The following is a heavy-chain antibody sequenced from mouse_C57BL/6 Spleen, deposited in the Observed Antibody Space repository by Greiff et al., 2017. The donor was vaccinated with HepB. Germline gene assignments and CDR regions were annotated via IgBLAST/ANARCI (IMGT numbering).Heavy chain of an antibody. D-gene: IGHD3-3*01. CDR2: IDPSDSYT. J-gene: IGHJ4*01. CDR3: ARTRAPSKDYAMDY. Sequence: QVQLQQPGAELVKPGASVKLSCKASGYTFTSYWMQWVKQRPGQGLEWIGEIDPSDSYTNYNQKFKGKATLTVDTSSSTAYMQLSSLTSEDSAVYYCARTRAPSKDYAMDYWGQGTSVTVSS. CDR1: GYTFTSYW. V-gene: IGHV1-50*01.